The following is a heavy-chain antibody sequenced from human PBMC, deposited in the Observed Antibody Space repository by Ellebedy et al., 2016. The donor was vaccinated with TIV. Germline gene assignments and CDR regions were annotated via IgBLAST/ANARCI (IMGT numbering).Heavy chain of an antibody. CDR1: GFTFSNYW. CDR3: ARSVQWYFDL. V-gene: IGHV3-7*01. Sequence: GGSLRLSCAASGFTFSNYWMNWVRQAPGKGLEWVANIKQDGSEKYYVDSVEGRFAISRDNAKNSMYLQMNSLRDEDTAVYYCARSVQWYFDLWGRGTQVTVSS. J-gene: IGHJ2*01. CDR2: IKQDGSEK.